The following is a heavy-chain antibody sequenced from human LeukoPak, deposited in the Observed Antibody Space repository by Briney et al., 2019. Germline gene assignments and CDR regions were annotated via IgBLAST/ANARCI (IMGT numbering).Heavy chain of an antibody. D-gene: IGHD3-22*01. CDR2: IYPGDSDT. CDR1: GYSFTSYW. Sequence: GASLKISCKGSGYSFTSYWIGWVRQMPGKGLEWMGIIYPGDSDTRYSPSFQGQVTISADKSISTAYLQWSSLRASDTAMYYCARLVGYYDSSGYEVSWFDPWGQGTLVTVSS. CDR3: ARLVGYYDSSGYEVSWFDP. V-gene: IGHV5-51*01. J-gene: IGHJ5*02.